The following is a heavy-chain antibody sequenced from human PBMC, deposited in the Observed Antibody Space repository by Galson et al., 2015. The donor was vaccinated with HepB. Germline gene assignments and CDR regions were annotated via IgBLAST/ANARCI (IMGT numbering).Heavy chain of an antibody. D-gene: IGHD3-10*01. CDR1: GFIFSNYN. CDR3: ARDSGIAGSYYLEYYGMDV. J-gene: IGHJ6*02. V-gene: IGHV3-21*01. Sequence: SLRLSCAASGFIFSNYNMNWVRQAPGKGLEWVSCISSSSSHTYYADSVKGRFTISRDNAKNSLYLQMNSLRGEDTAVYYCARDSGIAGSYYLEYYGMDVWGQGTTVTVS. CDR2: ISSSSSHT.